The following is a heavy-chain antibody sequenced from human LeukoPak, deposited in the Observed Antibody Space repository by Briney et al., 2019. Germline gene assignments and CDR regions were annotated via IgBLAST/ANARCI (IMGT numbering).Heavy chain of an antibody. CDR3: ARPGITAFDI. D-gene: IGHD3-10*01. Sequence: GGSLRLSCAASGFTFSNFWMNWVRQAPGKGLEWVSHISSSGSITYYGDSVKGRITISRDNAKNSVSLYMNSLRAEDSAVYYCARPGITAFDIWGQGTVVTVSS. V-gene: IGHV3-48*01. CDR1: GFTFSNFW. J-gene: IGHJ3*02. CDR2: ISSSGSIT.